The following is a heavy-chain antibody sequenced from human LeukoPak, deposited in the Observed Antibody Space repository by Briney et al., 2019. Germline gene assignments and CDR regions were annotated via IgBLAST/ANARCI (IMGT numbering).Heavy chain of an antibody. J-gene: IGHJ6*03. CDR1: GYTFTNYG. CDR3: ARDNGGTAMAYYYYYYMDV. V-gene: IGHV1-18*01. Sequence: ASVKVSCKASGYTFTNYGISWVRQAPGQGLEWMGWISAYNGNTNLAQKLQGRVTMTTETSTSTAYMELSSLRSEDTAVYYCARDNGGTAMAYYYYYYMDVWGKGTTVIISS. D-gene: IGHD5-18*01. CDR2: ISAYNGNT.